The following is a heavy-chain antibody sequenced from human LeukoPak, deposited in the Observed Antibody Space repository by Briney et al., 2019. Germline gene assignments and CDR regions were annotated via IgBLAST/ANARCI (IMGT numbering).Heavy chain of an antibody. Sequence: GGSLRLSCAASGFTFSSYAMSWVRQAPGKGLEWVSAISGSGGSTYYADSVRGRFTISRDNSKNTLYLQMNSLRAEDTAVYYCARVGQWELPYDYWGQGTLVTVSS. CDR1: GFTFSSYA. V-gene: IGHV3-23*01. D-gene: IGHD1-26*01. J-gene: IGHJ4*02. CDR2: ISGSGGST. CDR3: ARVGQWELPYDY.